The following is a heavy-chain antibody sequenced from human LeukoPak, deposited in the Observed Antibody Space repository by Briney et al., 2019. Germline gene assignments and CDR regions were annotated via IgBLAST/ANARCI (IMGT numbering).Heavy chain of an antibody. CDR2: IKSKTDGGTR. D-gene: IGHD2-15*01. J-gene: IGHJ4*02. V-gene: IGHV3-15*01. CDR1: GFTFSTAW. Sequence: GGSLRLSCAASGFTFSTAWLSWVRQVPGRGLEWVGRIKSKTDGGTRDYAAPVKGRFSISREDSKNTVYLQMNSLKTEDTAVYYCATEGYCSGGSCYSFDHWGQGTLVTVSS. CDR3: ATEGYCSGGSCYSFDH.